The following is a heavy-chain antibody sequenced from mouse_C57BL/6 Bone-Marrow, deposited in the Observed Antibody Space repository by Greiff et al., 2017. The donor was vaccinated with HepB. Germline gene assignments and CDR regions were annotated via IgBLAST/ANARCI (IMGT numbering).Heavy chain of an antibody. CDR2: IYPGSGST. V-gene: IGHV1-55*01. CDR3: ARSVNDGYYGGFAY. Sequence: VQLQQPGAELVKPGASVKMSCKASGYTFTSYWITWVKQRPGQGLEWIGDIYPGSGSTNYNEKFKSKATLTVETSSSTAYMQLSSLTSEDAAVYYCARSVNDGYYGGFAYWGQGTLVTVSA. J-gene: IGHJ3*01. D-gene: IGHD2-3*01. CDR1: GYTFTSYW.